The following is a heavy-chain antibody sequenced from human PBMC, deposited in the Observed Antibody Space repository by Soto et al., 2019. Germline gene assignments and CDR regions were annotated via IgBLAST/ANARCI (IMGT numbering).Heavy chain of an antibody. Sequence: EVQLLESGGGLVQPGGSLRLSCAASGFTFSNHAMSWVRQAPGKGLEWVSTIIGSGDSIYYADSVKGRFTISRDNSKNTLYLQMNSLRAEDTARYYCAKGGSSSSWYREHYFDFWGQGTLVAVS. V-gene: IGHV3-23*01. CDR3: AKGGSSSSWYREHYFDF. CDR1: GFTFSNHA. CDR2: IIGSGDSI. D-gene: IGHD6-13*01. J-gene: IGHJ4*02.